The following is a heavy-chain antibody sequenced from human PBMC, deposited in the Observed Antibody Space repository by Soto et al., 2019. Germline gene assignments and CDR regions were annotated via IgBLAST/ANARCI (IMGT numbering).Heavy chain of an antibody. CDR2: IYYSGST. D-gene: IGHD5-18*01. CDR3: ARINHVDTAMVTLDY. Sequence: SETLSLTCTVSGGSISSSSYYWGWIRQPPGKGLEWIGSIYYSGSTYYNPSLKSRVTISVDTSKNQFSLKLSSVTAADTAVYYCARINHVDTAMVTLDYWGQGTLVTVSS. CDR1: GGSISSSSYY. J-gene: IGHJ4*02. V-gene: IGHV4-39*01.